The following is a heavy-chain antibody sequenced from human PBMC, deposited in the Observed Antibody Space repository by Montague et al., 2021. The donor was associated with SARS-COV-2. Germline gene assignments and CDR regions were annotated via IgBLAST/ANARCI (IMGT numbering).Heavy chain of an antibody. J-gene: IGHJ4*02. Sequence: SLRLSCAASGFTFSSFAVHWVRQAPGKGLEWVAVISYDGSDKYYVDSVEGRFTISRDNSKNTLYLQMNSLRAEDPAVYYCARDVYSSSWFARPDNWGQGTLVTVSS. D-gene: IGHD6-13*01. CDR2: ISYDGSDK. V-gene: IGHV3-30*04. CDR3: ARDVYSSSWFARPDN. CDR1: GFTFSSFA.